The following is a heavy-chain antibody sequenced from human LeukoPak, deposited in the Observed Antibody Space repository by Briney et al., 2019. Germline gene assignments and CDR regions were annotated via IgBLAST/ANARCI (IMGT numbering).Heavy chain of an antibody. Sequence: GESLKISCKGSGYSFTSCWIGWVRQRPGKGLEWMGIIYTDDSDTRYSPSFQGQVTISADKSISTAYVQWSSLEASDTAMYYCARRSQSGIYVEYWGQGTLVTVSS. CDR1: GYSFTSCW. CDR3: ARRSQSGIYVEY. D-gene: IGHD1-26*01. J-gene: IGHJ4*02. CDR2: IYTDDSDT. V-gene: IGHV5-51*01.